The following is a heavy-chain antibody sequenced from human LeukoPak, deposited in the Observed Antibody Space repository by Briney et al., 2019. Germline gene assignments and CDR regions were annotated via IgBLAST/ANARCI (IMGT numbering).Heavy chain of an antibody. CDR2: INHSGST. V-gene: IGHV4-34*01. CDR3: ATRGGSSGWYTTFDY. D-gene: IGHD6-19*01. Sequence: PSETLSLTCAVYGGSFSGYYWSWIRQPPGKGLEWIGEINHSGSTNYNPSLKSRVTISVDKSKNQFSLKLSSVTAADTAVYYCATRGGSSGWYTTFDYWGQGTLVTVSS. J-gene: IGHJ4*02. CDR1: GGSFSGYY.